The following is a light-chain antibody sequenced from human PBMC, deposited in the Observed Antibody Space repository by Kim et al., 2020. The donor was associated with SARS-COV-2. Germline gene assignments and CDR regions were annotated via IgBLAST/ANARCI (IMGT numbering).Light chain of an antibody. V-gene: IGLV1-47*01. CDR1: RANIGNNF. CDR2: RND. Sequence: GQAGTSSCSGGRANIGNNFVFWYRQLPGADPRLLMYRNDQRPSGVPDRISGSKSGTSASLAISDLRSEDEADYFCASWDDTLNSQLFGGGTQLTVL. CDR3: ASWDDTLNSQL. J-gene: IGLJ3*02.